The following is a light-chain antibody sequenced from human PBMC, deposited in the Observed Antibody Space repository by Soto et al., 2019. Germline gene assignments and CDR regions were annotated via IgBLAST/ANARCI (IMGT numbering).Light chain of an antibody. CDR1: QSLVHNNGNTY. J-gene: IGKJ1*01. Sequence: DVVMTQSPLSLPVTLGQPASISCRSTQSLVHNNGNTYLIWFHQRPGQSPRRLIYKVSIRDSGVPDRFSGSGSATDFTLKISRVEADDVGVYYCMQGTHWPRTFGQGTKVEIK. V-gene: IGKV2-30*02. CDR3: MQGTHWPRT. CDR2: KVS.